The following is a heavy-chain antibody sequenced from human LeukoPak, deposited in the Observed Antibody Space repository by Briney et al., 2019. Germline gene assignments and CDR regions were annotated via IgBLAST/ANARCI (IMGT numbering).Heavy chain of an antibody. J-gene: IGHJ4*02. V-gene: IGHV3-49*04. CDR1: GFTFGDYA. CDR3: ASGTPTATRGFEF. D-gene: IGHD4-17*01. CDR2: LRIKAYGGTT. Sequence: GGSLRLSCTASGFTFGDYAMSWVRQAPGKGLEWVGFLRIKAYGGTTEYAASVKGRFTISRDDSKSIAYLQMNSLKTEDTAVYYCASGTPTATRGFEFWGQGTLVTVSS.